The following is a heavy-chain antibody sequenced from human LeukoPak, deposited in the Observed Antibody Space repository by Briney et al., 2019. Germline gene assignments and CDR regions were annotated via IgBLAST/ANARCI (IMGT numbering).Heavy chain of an antibody. CDR2: INSDGSST. CDR3: AKGGATVIDY. CDR1: GFTFSNHW. V-gene: IGHV3-74*01. J-gene: IGHJ4*02. D-gene: IGHD4-17*01. Sequence: GGSLRLSCAASGFTFSNHWTHWVRQAPGKGLVWVSRINSDGSSTTSADSVKGRFTISRDNAKNTLYLQMNSLRAEDTAVYYCAKGGATVIDYWGQGTLVTVSS.